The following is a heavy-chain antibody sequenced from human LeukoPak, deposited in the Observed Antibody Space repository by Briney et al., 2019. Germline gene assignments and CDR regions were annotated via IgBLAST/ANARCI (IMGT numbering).Heavy chain of an antibody. CDR3: ARGTRGSYSSIHD. D-gene: IGHD1-26*01. J-gene: IGHJ4*02. Sequence: ASVKVSCKASGYTFTGYYMRWVRQAPGRGLEWVGWINPNSGGTDSAQKLQGRVTMTRDTSISATYMELRTLTSDDTAVYYCARGTRGSYSSIHDWGQGTLVTVSS. CDR2: INPNSGGT. CDR1: GYTFTGYY. V-gene: IGHV1-2*02.